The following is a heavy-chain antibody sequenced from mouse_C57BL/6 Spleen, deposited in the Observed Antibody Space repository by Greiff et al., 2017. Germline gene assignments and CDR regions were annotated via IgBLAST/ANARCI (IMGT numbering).Heavy chain of an antibody. Sequence: QVQLQQSGAELVRPGASVTLSCKASGYTFTDYEMHWVKQTPVHGLEWIGAIDPETGGTAYNQKFKGKAILTADKSSSTAYMELRSLTSEDSAVYYCTSPTLGRGFAYWGQGTLVTVSA. CDR3: TSPTLGRGFAY. CDR1: GYTFTDYE. V-gene: IGHV1-15*01. CDR2: IDPETGGT. D-gene: IGHD4-1*01. J-gene: IGHJ3*01.